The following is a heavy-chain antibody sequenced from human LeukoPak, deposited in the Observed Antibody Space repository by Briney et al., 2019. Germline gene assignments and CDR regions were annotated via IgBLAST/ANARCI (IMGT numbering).Heavy chain of an antibody. V-gene: IGHV3-21*01. CDR2: ISSSSSYI. Sequence: PGGSLRLSCAASGFTFSSYNMNWVRQAPGKGLEWVSSISSSSSYIYYADSVKGRFTISRDNAKNSLYLQMNSLRAEDTAVYYCARDRAPGAFDIWGQGAKVTVAS. D-gene: IGHD3-10*01. J-gene: IGHJ3*02. CDR1: GFTFSSYN. CDR3: ARDRAPGAFDI.